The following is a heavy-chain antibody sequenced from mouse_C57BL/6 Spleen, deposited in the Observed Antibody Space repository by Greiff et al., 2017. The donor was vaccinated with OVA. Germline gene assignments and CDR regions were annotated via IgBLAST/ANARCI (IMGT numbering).Heavy chain of an antibody. D-gene: IGHD1-1*01. V-gene: IGHV2-6*01. CDR3: ARSYYGSRGFAY. CDR1: GFSLTSYG. J-gene: IGHJ3*01. Sequence: VKLQESGPGLVAPSQSLSITCTVSGFSLTSYGVDWVRQSPGKGLEWLGVIWGVGSTNYNSALKSRLSISKDNSKSQVFLKMNSLQTDDTAMYYCARSYYGSRGFAYWGQGTLVTVSA. CDR2: IWGVGST.